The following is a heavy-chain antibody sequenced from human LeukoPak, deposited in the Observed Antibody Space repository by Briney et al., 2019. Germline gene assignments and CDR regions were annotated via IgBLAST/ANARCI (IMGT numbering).Heavy chain of an antibody. CDR2: ISYDGTNK. V-gene: IGHV3-30-3*01. CDR3: ASAVAGNTLLDF. D-gene: IGHD6-19*01. Sequence: PGGPLRLSCAASGFTFSSYALHWFRQAPGKGLEGVGLISYDGTNKYYADSVKGRFTIPRDSSKNTLYLQMNSLRTEDTAVYYCASAVAGNTLLDFWGQGTLVTVSS. J-gene: IGHJ4*02. CDR1: GFTFSSYA.